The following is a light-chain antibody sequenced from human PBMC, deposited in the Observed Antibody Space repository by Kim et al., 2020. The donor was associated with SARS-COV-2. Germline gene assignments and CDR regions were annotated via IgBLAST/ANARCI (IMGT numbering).Light chain of an antibody. J-gene: IGKJ4*01. Sequence: LSPGERPTLSCRARQRISSNLAWYQHKPGQAPRLLIYDASYRATGIPARFSGSGSGTDFTLTISSLEPEDFAVYHCQQRSNWPLTFGGGTKVDIK. CDR3: QQRSNWPLT. V-gene: IGKV3-11*01. CDR1: QRISSN. CDR2: DAS.